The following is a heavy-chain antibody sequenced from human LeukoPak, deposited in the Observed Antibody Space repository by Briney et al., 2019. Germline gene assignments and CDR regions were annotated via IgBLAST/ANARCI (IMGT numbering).Heavy chain of an antibody. CDR3: ARRPSRITIFGVVTTNWFDP. J-gene: IGHJ5*02. CDR1: GGSFSGYY. V-gene: IGHV4-34*01. Sequence: SETLSLTCAVYGGSFSGYYWSWIRQPPGKGLEWIGEINHSGSTNYNPSLKSRVTISVDTSKNQFSLKLSSVTAADTAVYYCARRPSRITIFGVVTTNWFDPWGQGTLVTVSS. D-gene: IGHD3-3*01. CDR2: INHSGST.